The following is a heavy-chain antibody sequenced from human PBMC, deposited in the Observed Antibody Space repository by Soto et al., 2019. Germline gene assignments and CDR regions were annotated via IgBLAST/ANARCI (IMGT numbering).Heavy chain of an antibody. CDR3: AREGYYYDSSGYYAALDY. Sequence: ASVKVSCKAAGYTFTSYAMHWVRQAPGQRLEWMGWINAGNGNTKYSQKFQGRVTITRDTSASTAYMELSSLRSEDTAVYYCAREGYYYDSSGYYAALDYWGQGTLVTVSS. CDR1: GYTFTSYA. J-gene: IGHJ4*02. D-gene: IGHD3-22*01. CDR2: INAGNGNT. V-gene: IGHV1-3*01.